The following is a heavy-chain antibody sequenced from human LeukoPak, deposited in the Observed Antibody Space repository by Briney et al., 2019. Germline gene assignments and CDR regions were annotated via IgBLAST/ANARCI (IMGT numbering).Heavy chain of an antibody. J-gene: IGHJ4*02. V-gene: IGHV7-4-1*02. Sequence: ASVQVSCQASGYTFTSYAMNWVRQAPGQGLEWMGWINTNTGNPTYAQGFTGRFVFSLDTSVSTAYLQISSLKAEDTAVYYCARAFTPAWELLHYFDYWGQGTLVTVSS. CDR1: GYTFTSYA. D-gene: IGHD1-26*01. CDR2: INTNTGNP. CDR3: ARAFTPAWELLHYFDY.